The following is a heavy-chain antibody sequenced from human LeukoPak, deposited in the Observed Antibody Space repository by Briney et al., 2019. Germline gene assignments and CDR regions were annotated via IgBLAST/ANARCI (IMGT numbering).Heavy chain of an antibody. CDR2: ISGSGGST. CDR3: AKLTGTTWGKYYYYGMDV. V-gene: IGHV3-23*01. J-gene: IGHJ6*02. Sequence: GGSLRLSCAASGFTFSSYAMSWVRQAPGKGLEWVSAISGSGGSTYYADSVKGRFTISRDNSKNTLYLQMNSLRAEDTAVYHCAKLTGTTWGKYYYYGMDVWGQGTTVTVSS. D-gene: IGHD1-20*01. CDR1: GFTFSSYA.